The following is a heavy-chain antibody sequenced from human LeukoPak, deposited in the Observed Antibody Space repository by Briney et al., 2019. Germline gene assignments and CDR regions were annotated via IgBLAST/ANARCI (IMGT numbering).Heavy chain of an antibody. D-gene: IGHD3-22*01. CDR2: ISGSGGST. CDR3: AKDPAGSSGYSYFDY. Sequence: GGTLRLSCAASGFTFSSYGMSWVRQAPGKGLEWVSAISGSGGSTYYADSVKGRFTISRDNSKNTLYLQMNSLRAEDTAVYYCAKDPAGSSGYSYFDYWGQGTLVTVSS. V-gene: IGHV3-23*01. CDR1: GFTFSSYG. J-gene: IGHJ4*02.